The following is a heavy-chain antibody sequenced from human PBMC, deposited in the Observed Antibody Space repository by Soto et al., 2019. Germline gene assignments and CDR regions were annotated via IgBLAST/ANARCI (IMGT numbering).Heavy chain of an antibody. V-gene: IGHV4-59*01. CDR3: ARDVGYCSGGSCYSTGRFDY. Sequence: ETLSLTCAFSGDSISSYYWSWIRQPPGKGLEWIGYIYYSGSTNYNPSLKSLVTISVDTSKNQFSLKLSSVTAADTAVYYCARDVGYCSGGSCYSTGRFDYWGQGTLVTVYS. D-gene: IGHD2-15*01. CDR1: GDSISSYY. CDR2: IYYSGST. J-gene: IGHJ4*02.